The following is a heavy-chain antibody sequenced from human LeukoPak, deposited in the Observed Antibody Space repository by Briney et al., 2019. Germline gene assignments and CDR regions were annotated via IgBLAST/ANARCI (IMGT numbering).Heavy chain of an antibody. D-gene: IGHD4-17*01. Sequence: SEPLSLTCSSSNYSISNSLYWGWLRQPPGKGLEWIGSIYRSGSTFYNPSLKSRATISLDTSKNQFSLKLSSVTAADTAVYFCARGTYGYYMDVWGKGTTVTVSS. CDR1: NYSISNSLY. J-gene: IGHJ6*03. CDR3: ARGTYGYYMDV. V-gene: IGHV4-38-2*02. CDR2: IYRSGST.